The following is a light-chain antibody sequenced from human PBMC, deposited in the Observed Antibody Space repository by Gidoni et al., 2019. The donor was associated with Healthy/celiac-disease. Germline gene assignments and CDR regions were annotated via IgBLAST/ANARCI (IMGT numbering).Light chain of an antibody. V-gene: IGLV3-19*01. Sequence: SSELTQDPAVSVALGQTVRITCQGDSPRSYYASWYQQKPGQAPGLIIYGKNNRPSGIPDRISGSSSGNTASLTITWAQAEDEADYYCNSRDSSGNHWVFGGGTKLTVL. CDR3: NSRDSSGNHWV. J-gene: IGLJ3*02. CDR2: GKN. CDR1: SPRSYY.